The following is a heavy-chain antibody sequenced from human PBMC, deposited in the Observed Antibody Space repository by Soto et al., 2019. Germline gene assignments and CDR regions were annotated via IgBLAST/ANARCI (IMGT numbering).Heavy chain of an antibody. CDR3: APDSRNVGIGYFDS. D-gene: IGHD1-26*01. Sequence: EVKVIESGGDLIEPGGSLRLSCAASGFKVGSSYVTWVRQAPGEGLEWVSVIVSGGSTPYAASVTGRFTVSRDVSNHTVYLHMSSRQAAHTAVYFCAPDSRNVGIGYFDSWFLGTLVTVSS. CDR2: IVSGGST. CDR1: GFKVGSSY. V-gene: IGHV3-53*01. J-gene: IGHJ4*02.